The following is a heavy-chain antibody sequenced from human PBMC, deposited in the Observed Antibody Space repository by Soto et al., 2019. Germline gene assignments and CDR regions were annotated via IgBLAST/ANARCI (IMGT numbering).Heavy chain of an antibody. CDR3: ATYGSGTYKPTTFDY. CDR2: IYYSGST. D-gene: IGHD3-10*01. J-gene: IGHJ4*02. V-gene: IGHV4-31*03. Sequence: QVQLQESGPGLVKPSQTLSLTCTVSGGSISSGGYYWSWIRQHPGKGLEWIGYIYYSGSTYYNPSLKSRGTRSVDTSKNQFSLKLSSVTAADTAVYYCATYGSGTYKPTTFDYWGQGTLVTVSS. CDR1: GGSISSGGYY.